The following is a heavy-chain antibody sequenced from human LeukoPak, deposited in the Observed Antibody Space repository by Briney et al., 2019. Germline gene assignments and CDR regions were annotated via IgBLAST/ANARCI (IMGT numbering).Heavy chain of an antibody. CDR1: GFTFSSYS. D-gene: IGHD5-24*01. CDR3: ARGDGYNSGYYFDY. J-gene: IGHJ4*02. V-gene: IGHV3-21*01. Sequence: PGGSLRLSCAASGFTFSSYSMNWVRQAPGKGLEWVSSISSSSSYIYYADSVKGRFTISRDNAKNSLYLHMNSLRAEDTAVYYCARGDGYNSGYYFDYWGQGTLVTVSS. CDR2: ISSSSSYI.